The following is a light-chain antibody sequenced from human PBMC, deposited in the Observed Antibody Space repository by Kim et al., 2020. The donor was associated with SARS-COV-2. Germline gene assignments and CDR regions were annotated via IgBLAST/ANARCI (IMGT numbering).Light chain of an antibody. Sequence: SPGERATLSCRASQSVSNSYVAWYQQRPGQAPSLLIYGASSRATGIPARFSGSGSGTDFTLTISKLEPEDFAVYYCQQYGSSPYTFGQGTKLEI. CDR2: GAS. CDR1: QSVSNSY. V-gene: IGKV3-20*01. J-gene: IGKJ2*01. CDR3: QQYGSSPYT.